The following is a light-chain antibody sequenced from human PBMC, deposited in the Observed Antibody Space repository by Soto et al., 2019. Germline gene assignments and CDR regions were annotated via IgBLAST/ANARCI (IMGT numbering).Light chain of an antibody. V-gene: IGKV3-20*01. Sequence: EIVLTQSPGTLSLSPGERATLSCRASRSVSSSYLAWYQQKPGQTPRLLFYGASSRATGIPDRFSGSGSGTDFTLTISRLEPEDFAVYYCQQYGSSPFTFGPGTKVDIK. CDR3: QQYGSSPFT. CDR2: GAS. J-gene: IGKJ3*01. CDR1: RSVSSSY.